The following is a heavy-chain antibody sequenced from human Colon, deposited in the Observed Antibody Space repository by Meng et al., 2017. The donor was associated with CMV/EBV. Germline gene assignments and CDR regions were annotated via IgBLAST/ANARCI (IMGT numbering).Heavy chain of an antibody. D-gene: IGHD1-1*01. CDR1: GGSISSSSYY. CDR3: ARGLGHASNNSLDY. Sequence: GSLRLSCTVSGGSISSSSYYWGWIRQPPGKGLEWIGSIYYSGSTYYNPSLKSRVTISVDTSKNQFSLKLSSVTAADTAMYFCARGLGHASNNSLDYWGQGTLVTVSS. J-gene: IGHJ4*02. V-gene: IGHV4-39*07. CDR2: IYYSGST.